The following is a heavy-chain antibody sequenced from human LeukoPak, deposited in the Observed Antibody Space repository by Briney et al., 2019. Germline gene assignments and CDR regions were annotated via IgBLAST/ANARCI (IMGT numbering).Heavy chain of an antibody. Sequence: ASVRVSCRASGYTFTAYYMHWVRQAPGQGLEWMGRINPHIGGANYAQKFQGRVTMTGDTSISTAYMELSRLTSDDTAVYYCARIGGAHNFDYWGQGTLVTVSS. J-gene: IGHJ4*02. CDR2: INPHIGGA. CDR1: GYTFTAYY. CDR3: ARIGGAHNFDY. V-gene: IGHV1-2*06. D-gene: IGHD3-16*01.